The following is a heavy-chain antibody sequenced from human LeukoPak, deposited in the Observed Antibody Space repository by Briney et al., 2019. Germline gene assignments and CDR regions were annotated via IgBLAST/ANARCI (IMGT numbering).Heavy chain of an antibody. CDR1: GGSISSYY. D-gene: IGHD3-22*01. Sequence: PSETLSLTCTVSGGSISSYYWSWIRQPPGKGLEWIGYIYYSGSTYYNPSLRSRVTISVDTSKNQFPLKLSSVTAADTAVYYCARSSEGRYYYDSSGFSYYYYYMDVWGKGTTVTISS. V-gene: IGHV4-59*01. J-gene: IGHJ6*03. CDR3: ARSSEGRYYYDSSGFSYYYYYMDV. CDR2: IYYSGST.